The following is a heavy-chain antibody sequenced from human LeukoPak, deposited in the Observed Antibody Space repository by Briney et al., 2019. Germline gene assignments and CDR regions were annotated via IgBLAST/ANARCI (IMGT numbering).Heavy chain of an antibody. V-gene: IGHV1-2*02. J-gene: IGHJ6*02. CDR3: ARDIVVVPAALVKNYYYYGMDV. Sequence: GASVKVSCKASGYTFTGYYMHWVRQAPGQGLEWMGWINPNSGGTNYAQKFQGRVTMTRDTSISTAYMELSRLRSDDTAVYYCARDIVVVPAALVKNYYYYGMDVWGQGTTVPVPS. D-gene: IGHD2-2*01. CDR1: GYTFTGYY. CDR2: INPNSGGT.